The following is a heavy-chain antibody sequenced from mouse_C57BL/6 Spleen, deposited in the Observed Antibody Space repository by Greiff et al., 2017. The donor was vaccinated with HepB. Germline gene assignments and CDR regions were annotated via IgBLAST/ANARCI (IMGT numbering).Heavy chain of an antibody. D-gene: IGHD3-3*01. Sequence: VQLQQPGAELVRPGASVKLSCTASGFNIKDYYMHWVKQRPEQGLEWIGRINPEDGDTDYAPKFQGKATMTADKSSNTAYLQLSSLTSEDTAVYYCTTVGLGDYWGQGTTLTVSS. V-gene: IGHV14-1*01. J-gene: IGHJ2*01. CDR1: GFNIKDYY. CDR2: INPEDGDT. CDR3: TTVGLGDY.